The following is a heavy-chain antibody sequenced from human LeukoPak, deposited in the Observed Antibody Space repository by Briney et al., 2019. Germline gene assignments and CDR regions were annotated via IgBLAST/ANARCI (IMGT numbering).Heavy chain of an antibody. J-gene: IGHJ4*02. CDR2: INPNSGGT. Sequence: ASVTVSCKASGYTFTGYYMHWVRQAPGQGLAWMGWINPNSGGTNYAQKFQGRVTMTRDTSISTAYMELSRLRSDDTAVYYCARDLSVTTVTNPMTDYWGQGTLVTVSS. CDR1: GYTFTGYY. V-gene: IGHV1-2*02. D-gene: IGHD4-17*01. CDR3: ARDLSVTTVTNPMTDY.